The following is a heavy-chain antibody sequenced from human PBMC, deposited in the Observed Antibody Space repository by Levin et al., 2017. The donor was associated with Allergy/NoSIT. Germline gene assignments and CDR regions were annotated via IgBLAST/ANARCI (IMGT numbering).Heavy chain of an antibody. V-gene: IGHV1-46*01. CDR2: ISPTGDDT. D-gene: IGHD1-1*01. Sequence: ASVKVSCKASGFTFTNYYLHWLRQAPGQGPDWMGRISPTGDDTIYAEKSQGRLIMTRDTSTSTDYLEVSSLTSEDTALYYCARENDYALDYWGRGTLVTVSS. CDR1: GFTFTNYY. J-gene: IGHJ4*02. CDR3: ARENDYALDY.